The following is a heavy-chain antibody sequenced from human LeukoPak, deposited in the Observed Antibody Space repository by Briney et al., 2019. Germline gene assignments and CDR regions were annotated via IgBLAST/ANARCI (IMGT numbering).Heavy chain of an antibody. CDR1: GFTFSSYT. V-gene: IGHV3-21*04. CDR3: ARALAYCTSTSCPSHYYYMDV. D-gene: IGHD2-2*01. J-gene: IGHJ6*03. CDR2: ISGGSSDI. Sequence: GGSLRLSCAASGFTFSSYTMNWVRQAPGKGLEWVSSISGGSSDIYYAASVKGRFTISRDNAKNSLYLQMNSLRAEDTALYYCARALAYCTSTSCPSHYYYMDVWGKGTTVTVSS.